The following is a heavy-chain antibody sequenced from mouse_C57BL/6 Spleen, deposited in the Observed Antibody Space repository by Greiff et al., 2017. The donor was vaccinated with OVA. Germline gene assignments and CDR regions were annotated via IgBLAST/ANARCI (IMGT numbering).Heavy chain of an antibody. J-gene: IGHJ3*01. D-gene: IGHD1-1*02. Sequence: PGQGLEWIGDIYPGSGSTNYNEKFKSKATLTVDTSSSTAYMQLSSLTSEDSAVYYCTSYGPAWFAYWGQGTLVTVSA. CDR3: TSYGPAWFAY. V-gene: IGHV1-55*01. CDR2: IYPGSGST.